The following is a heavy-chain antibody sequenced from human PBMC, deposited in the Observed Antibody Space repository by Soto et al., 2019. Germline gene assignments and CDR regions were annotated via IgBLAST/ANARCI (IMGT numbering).Heavy chain of an antibody. V-gene: IGHV4-30-4*01. CDR1: GDSISNVHDF. D-gene: IGHD7-27*01. CDR2: IYNGGSI. J-gene: IGHJ4*02. CDR3: TTGPSGDKVDS. Sequence: QVQLQQSGPGLVQPSQTLSLTCTVSGDSISNVHDFSSRIRQSPDKGLEWIGHIYNGGSIYNNPSLESRLTISVDTSKNQFSLDLSSVSAADSAVYYCTTGPSGDKVDSWGQGTLVTVSS.